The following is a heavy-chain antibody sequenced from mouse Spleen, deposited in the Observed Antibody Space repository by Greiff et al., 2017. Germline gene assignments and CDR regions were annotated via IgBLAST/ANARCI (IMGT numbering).Heavy chain of an antibody. CDR2: IHPNSGST. CDR3: ARRAYYYGSSHYWYFDV. J-gene: IGHJ1*01. CDR1: GYTFTSYW. V-gene: IGHV1-64*01. D-gene: IGHD1-1*01. Sequence: QVQLQQPGAELVKPGASVKLSCKASGYTFTSYWMHWVKQRPGQGLEWIGMIHPNSGSTNYNEKFKSKATLTVDKSSSTAYMQLSSLTSEDSAVYYCARRAYYYGSSHYWYFDVWGAGTTVTVSS.